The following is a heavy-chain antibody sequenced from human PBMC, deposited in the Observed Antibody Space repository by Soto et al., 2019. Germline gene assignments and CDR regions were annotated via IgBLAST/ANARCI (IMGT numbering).Heavy chain of an antibody. Sequence: QVQRVDSGGGVVQPGRSLRLSCAASGFIFSSYPMHWVRQAPGKGLEWVAVISYDGSTKYYADSVKGRFTMSRDNSKNTLYLQMNSLRPEDTAVYYCGGGYYITYWGQGTLVTVSS. D-gene: IGHD5-12*01. CDR3: GGGYYITY. V-gene: IGHV3-30-3*01. J-gene: IGHJ4*02. CDR1: GFIFSSYP. CDR2: ISYDGSTK.